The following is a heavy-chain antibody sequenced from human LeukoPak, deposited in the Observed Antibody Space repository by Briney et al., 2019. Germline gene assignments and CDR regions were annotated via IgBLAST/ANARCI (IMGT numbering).Heavy chain of an antibody. J-gene: IGHJ3*02. V-gene: IGHV1-18*01. CDR3: AREGLIVATTAHHDAFDI. CDR1: GYTFTSYG. CDR2: ISAYNGNT. Sequence: GASVKVSCKASGYTFTSYGISWVRQAPGQGLEWKGWISAYNGNTNYAQKLQGRVTMTTDTSTSTAYMELRSLRSDDTAVYYCAREGLIVATTAHHDAFDIWGQGTMVTVSS. D-gene: IGHD5-12*01.